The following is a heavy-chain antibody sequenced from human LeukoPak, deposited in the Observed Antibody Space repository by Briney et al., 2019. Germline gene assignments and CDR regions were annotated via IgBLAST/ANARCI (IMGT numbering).Heavy chain of an antibody. J-gene: IGHJ4*02. CDR1: GGSLSSYY. D-gene: IGHD6-13*01. CDR3: ARHPGIAAAGTDFDY. Sequence: SETLSLTCTVSGGSLSSYYWSWIRQPPGKGLEWIGYIYYSGSTNYNPSLKSRVTISVDTSKNQFSLKLSSVTAADTAVYYCARHPGIAAAGTDFDYWGQGTLVTVSS. CDR2: IYYSGST. V-gene: IGHV4-59*08.